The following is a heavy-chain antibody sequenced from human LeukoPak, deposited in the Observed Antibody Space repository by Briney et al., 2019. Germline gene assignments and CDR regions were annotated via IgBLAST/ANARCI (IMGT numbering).Heavy chain of an antibody. CDR2: ISRSIGTT. J-gene: IGHJ1*01. Sequence: GXXLRLSCAAYGFNFSSYAMSRVRQAPGKGMEWVSVISRSIGTTDYPASVKGRFTISRHNSKNTLYLQMNSLRAEDTAVYYCAKLEGRSMIVGYFQHWGQGTLVTVSS. CDR1: GFNFSSYA. CDR3: AKLEGRSMIVGYFQH. V-gene: IGHV3-23*01. D-gene: IGHD3-22*01.